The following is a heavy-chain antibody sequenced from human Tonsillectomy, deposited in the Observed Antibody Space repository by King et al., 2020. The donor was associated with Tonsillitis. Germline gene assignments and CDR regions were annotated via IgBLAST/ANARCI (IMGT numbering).Heavy chain of an antibody. V-gene: IGHV1-69*12. Sequence: QLVQSGAEVKKPGSSVKVSCKASGGTFSSYAISWVRQAPGQGLEWMGGIIPIFGTANYAQKFQGRVTITADESTSTAYMELSSLRSEDTAVYYCAREPPSYCGGDCLSRGHAFDIWGQGTMVTVSS. J-gene: IGHJ3*02. CDR2: IIPIFGTA. D-gene: IGHD2-21*02. CDR1: GGTFSSYA. CDR3: AREPPSYCGGDCLSRGHAFDI.